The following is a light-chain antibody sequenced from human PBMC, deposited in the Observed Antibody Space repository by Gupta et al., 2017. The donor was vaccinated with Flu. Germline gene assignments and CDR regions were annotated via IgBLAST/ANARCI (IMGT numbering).Light chain of an antibody. CDR2: YAS. Sequence: EIVLTQSPDFQSVTPKEKVTITCRASRTIGSSLHWYQQKPDQSPKLLIKYASQSVSGVPSRFSGSGSGTDFTLTINSLEPEDAATYYCHHSRGFPYSFGQGTKLEIK. CDR3: HHSRGFPYS. CDR1: RTIGSS. J-gene: IGKJ2*03. V-gene: IGKV6-21*01.